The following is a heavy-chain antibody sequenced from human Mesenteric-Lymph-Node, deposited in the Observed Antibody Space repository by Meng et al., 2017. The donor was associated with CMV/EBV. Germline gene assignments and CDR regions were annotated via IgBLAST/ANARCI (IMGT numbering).Heavy chain of an antibody. CDR3: ARLLMTIDYYNHGMDV. J-gene: IGHJ6*02. CDR2: IYRGGNT. Sequence: GESLKISCAASGFTFSSYSMNWVRQAPGKGLQWVSLIYRGGNTYYADSVKGRFTISGDNSKDMLYLQMNSLRGEDTAVYYCARLLMTIDYYNHGMDVWGQGTTVTVSS. V-gene: IGHV3-66*02. D-gene: IGHD3-9*01. CDR1: GFTFSSYS.